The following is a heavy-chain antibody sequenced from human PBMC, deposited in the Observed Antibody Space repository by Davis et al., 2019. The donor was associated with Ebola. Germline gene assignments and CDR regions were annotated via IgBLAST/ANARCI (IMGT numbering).Heavy chain of an antibody. V-gene: IGHV1-3*01. CDR2: INAGNGNT. D-gene: IGHD5-18*01. Sequence: AASVKVSCKASGYTFTSYAMHWVRQAPGQTLEWMGWINAGNGNTKYSQKFQGRVTITRDTSASTAYMELSSLRSEDTAVYYCARGQLWFGNWFDPWGQGTLVTVSS. CDR3: ARGQLWFGNWFDP. J-gene: IGHJ5*02. CDR1: GYTFTSYA.